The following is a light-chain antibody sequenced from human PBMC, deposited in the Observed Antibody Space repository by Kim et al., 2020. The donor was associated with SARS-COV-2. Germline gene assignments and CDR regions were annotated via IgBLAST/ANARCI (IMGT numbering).Light chain of an antibody. Sequence: QRVTISCSGSTSNIGNNPVSWYQQLPGTAPKLLISINNQRPSGVPDRFSGSKSGTSASLAISGLQSEDEAIYFCAVWDDSLTGSYVFGTGTKVTVL. CDR3: AVWDDSLTGSYV. V-gene: IGLV1-44*01. CDR2: INN. J-gene: IGLJ1*01. CDR1: TSNIGNNP.